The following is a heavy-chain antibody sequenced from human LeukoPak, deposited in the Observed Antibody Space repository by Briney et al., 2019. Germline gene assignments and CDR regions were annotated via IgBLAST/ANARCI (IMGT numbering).Heavy chain of an antibody. Sequence: GGSLRLSCAASGFTFSSYGMHWVRQAPGKGLEWVAVISYDGSNKYYADSVKGRFTISRDNSKNTLYLQMNSLRAEDTAVYYCAKDRVFYDILTGYYEDPYYFDYWGQGTLVTVSS. CDR1: GFTFSSYG. V-gene: IGHV3-30*18. J-gene: IGHJ4*02. D-gene: IGHD3-9*01. CDR2: ISYDGSNK. CDR3: AKDRVFYDILTGYYEDPYYFDY.